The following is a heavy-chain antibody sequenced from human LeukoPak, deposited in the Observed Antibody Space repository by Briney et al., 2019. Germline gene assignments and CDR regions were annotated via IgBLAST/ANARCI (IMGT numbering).Heavy chain of an antibody. J-gene: IGHJ4*02. CDR1: GFTFSTYV. Sequence: GGSLRLSCSVSGFTFSTYVMHWVRQAPGKGLKYVSAISSNGDNTYYADSVKGRFTISRDNSKNTLYLQMSSLRADDTAVYYCVRGTGYWGQGTLVTVSS. CDR2: ISSNGDNT. CDR3: VRGTGY. V-gene: IGHV3-64D*06.